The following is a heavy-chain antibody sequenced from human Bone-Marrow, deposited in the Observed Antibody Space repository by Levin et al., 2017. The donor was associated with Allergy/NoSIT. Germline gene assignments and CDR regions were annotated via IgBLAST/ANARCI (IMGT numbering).Heavy chain of an antibody. CDR2: IYSGGST. CDR1: GFTVSSNY. Sequence: GESLKISCAASGFTVSSNYMSWVRQAPGKGLEWVSVIYSGGSTYYADSVKGRFTISRDNSKNTLYLQMNSLRAEDTAVYYCAREGRAGLVYWGQGTLVTVSS. J-gene: IGHJ4*02. V-gene: IGHV3-53*01. CDR3: AREGRAGLVY. D-gene: IGHD6-19*01.